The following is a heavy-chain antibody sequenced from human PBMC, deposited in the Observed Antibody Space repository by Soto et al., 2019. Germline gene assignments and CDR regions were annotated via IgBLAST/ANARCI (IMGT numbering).Heavy chain of an antibody. CDR3: ASFIAADWDAFDI. Sequence: DSVKVSCKASGYTFTGYDMHWVLQAPGQGLEWMGWINPNSGGTNYAQKFQGRVTMTRDTSISTAYMELSRLRSDDTAVYYCASFIAADWDAFDIWGQGTMVTVSS. D-gene: IGHD6-6*01. J-gene: IGHJ3*02. CDR1: GYTFTGYD. V-gene: IGHV1-2*02. CDR2: INPNSGGT.